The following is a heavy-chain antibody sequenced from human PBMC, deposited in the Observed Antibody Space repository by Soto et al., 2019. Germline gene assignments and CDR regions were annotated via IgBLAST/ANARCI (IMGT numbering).Heavy chain of an antibody. CDR2: IYYSGST. V-gene: IGHV4-59*01. CDR3: ARHIDAILVVPAAPPYGYYRFAV. Sequence: PEKRSDTYTGSGGSISSYYWSWIRQPPGKGLEWIGYIYYSGSTNYNPSLKSRVTISVDTSKNQFSLKLSSVTAADTAVYYCARHIDAILVVPAAPPYGYYRFAVWGQ. CDR1: GGSISSYY. D-gene: IGHD2-2*01. J-gene: IGHJ3*01.